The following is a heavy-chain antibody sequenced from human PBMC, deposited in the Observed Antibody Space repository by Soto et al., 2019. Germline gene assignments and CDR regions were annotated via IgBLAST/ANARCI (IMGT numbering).Heavy chain of an antibody. V-gene: IGHV3-30*03. D-gene: IGHD3-9*01. CDR3: ASDETYYDFFTGYSAHYYYYGMDV. J-gene: IGHJ6*02. Sequence: GGSLRLSCAASGFTFSSYGMHWVRQAPGKGLEWVAVISYDGSNKYYAEYVKGRFTISRDNSKNTLNLQMNSLRVEDTAMYYYASDETYYDFFTGYSAHYYYYGMDVWAQGTTVTVSS. CDR1: GFTFSSYG. CDR2: ISYDGSNK.